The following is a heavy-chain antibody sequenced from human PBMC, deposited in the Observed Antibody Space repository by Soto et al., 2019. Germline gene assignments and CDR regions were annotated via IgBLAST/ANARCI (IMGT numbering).Heavy chain of an antibody. D-gene: IGHD4-17*01. V-gene: IGHV3-23*01. CDR2: ISASAGTT. CDR3: GKDVWGAVTPYCDS. Sequence: EVQLLESGGALVQPGGSLRLSCEAFGFTFTDHAMGWVRQAPGKGLEWVSLISASAGTTYYADSVRGRFTVSRDNAKSTLYLKMNSLRAEDAALYFCGKDVWGAVTPYCDSWGQGSQVSVSS. CDR1: GFTFTDHA. J-gene: IGHJ4*02.